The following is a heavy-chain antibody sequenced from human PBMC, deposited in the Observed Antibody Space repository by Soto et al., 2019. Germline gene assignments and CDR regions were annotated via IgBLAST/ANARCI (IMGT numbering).Heavy chain of an antibody. D-gene: IGHD2-21*02. Sequence: QVQLQESGPGLVKPSQTLSLTCTVSGGSISSGGYYWSWIRQHPGKVLEWIGYIYYSGSTYYNPSLKSRVTISVDTSKNQFSLKLSSVTAADTAVYYCASRYCGGDCKNWFDPWGQGTLVTVSS. CDR3: ASRYCGGDCKNWFDP. V-gene: IGHV4-31*03. CDR1: GGSISSGGYY. J-gene: IGHJ5*02. CDR2: IYYSGST.